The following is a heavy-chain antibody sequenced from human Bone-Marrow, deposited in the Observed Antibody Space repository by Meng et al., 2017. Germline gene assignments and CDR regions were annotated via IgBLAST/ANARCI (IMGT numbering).Heavy chain of an antibody. CDR2: IIPILGIA. D-gene: IGHD3-22*01. Sequence: SVKVSCKASGGTFSSYTISWVRQAPGQGLEWMGRIIPILGIANYAQKFQGRVTITADKSTSTAYMELSGLRSEDTAVYYCARDYYDSSGPDYWGQGTLVTGAS. V-gene: IGHV1-69*04. CDR1: GGTFSSYT. J-gene: IGHJ4*02. CDR3: ARDYYDSSGPDY.